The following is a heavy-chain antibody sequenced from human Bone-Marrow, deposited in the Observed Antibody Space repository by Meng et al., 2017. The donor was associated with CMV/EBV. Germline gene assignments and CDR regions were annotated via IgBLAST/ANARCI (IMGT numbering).Heavy chain of an antibody. J-gene: IGHJ6*02. CDR1: GGSFSGYY. D-gene: IGHD3-3*01. Sequence: ESLKISCAVYGGSFSGYYWSWIRQPPGKGLEWIGEINHSGSTNYNPSLKSRVTISVDTSKNQFSLKLSSVTAADTAVYYCARRGRVTIFGVVISKYYYYGMDVWGQGTTVTVSS. V-gene: IGHV4-34*01. CDR3: ARRGRVTIFGVVISKYYYYGMDV. CDR2: INHSGST.